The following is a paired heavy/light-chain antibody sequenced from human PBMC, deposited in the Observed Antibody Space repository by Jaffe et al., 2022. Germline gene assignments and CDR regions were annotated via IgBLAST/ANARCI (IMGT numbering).Heavy chain of an antibody. J-gene: IGHJ3*02. D-gene: IGHD2-15*01. Sequence: QVQLQESGPGLVKPSETLSLNCTVSGGSISNYYWSWIRQTPGKGLEWIGNIYYSGSTNYSPSLKSRITISVDTSRNQFSLIVTSVTAADTAVYYCARQGYCSGGTCYSVAQDGFDIWGQGTLVIVSS. CDR3: ARQGYCSGGTCYSVAQDGFDI. CDR2: IYYSGST. V-gene: IGHV4-59*01. CDR1: GGSISNYY.
Light chain of an antibody. J-gene: IGKJ4*01. CDR3: QQANSFPLT. V-gene: IGKV1-12*01. Sequence: DIQMTQSPSSVSASVGERVTITCRASQDIRNWLVWYQQKPGKAPKLLIFAASNLQSGVPSRFSGSGAGTDFTLTISSLQPEDFATYYCQQANSFPLTFGGGTKVEIK. CDR1: QDIRNW. CDR2: AAS.